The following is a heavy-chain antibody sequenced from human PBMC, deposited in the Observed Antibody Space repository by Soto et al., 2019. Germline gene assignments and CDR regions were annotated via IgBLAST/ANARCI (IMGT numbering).Heavy chain of an antibody. V-gene: IGHV4-61*01. CDR3: ARGGVVPAADYDY. Sequence: PSETLSLTCTVSGGSVSSGNYYWNWIRQPPGKGLEWIGYIYYSGSTKYNPSLKSRVTISVHTSKNQFSLKLNAVTAADTAVYYGARGGVVPAADYDYWGQGTLVTVSS. D-gene: IGHD2-2*01. J-gene: IGHJ4*02. CDR2: IYYSGST. CDR1: GGSVSSGNYY.